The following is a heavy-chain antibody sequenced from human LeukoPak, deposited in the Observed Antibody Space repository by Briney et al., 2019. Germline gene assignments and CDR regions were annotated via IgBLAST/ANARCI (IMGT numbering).Heavy chain of an antibody. CDR2: INHSGST. CDR1: DGPFSGYY. CDR3: ARGNFWSPFDY. V-gene: IGHV4-34*01. D-gene: IGHD3-3*01. J-gene: IGHJ4*02. Sequence: SETLSLTCAVHDGPFSGYYWSWIRQPPGKGLEWIGEINHSGSTNYNPSLKSRVTISVDTSKNQFSLKLSSVTAADTAVYYCARGNFWSPFDYWGQGTLVTVSS.